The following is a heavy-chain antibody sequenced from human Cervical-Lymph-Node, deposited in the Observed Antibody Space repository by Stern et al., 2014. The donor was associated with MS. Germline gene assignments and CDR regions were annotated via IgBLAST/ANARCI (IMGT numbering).Heavy chain of an antibody. CDR2: VYYSGAP. J-gene: IGHJ4*02. Sequence: QLQLQESGPGLVKPSETLSLTCAVSGDSISSYTHYWAWIRQPPGKGLEWIGSVYYSGAPYHPPPLKGPATISVDPSKNPFSLGPNSVTAADTAVYYCAKHACTGAACPFDLWGQGTLVTVSS. V-gene: IGHV4-39*01. CDR3: AKHACTGAACPFDL. CDR1: GDSISSYTHY. D-gene: IGHD2-8*02.